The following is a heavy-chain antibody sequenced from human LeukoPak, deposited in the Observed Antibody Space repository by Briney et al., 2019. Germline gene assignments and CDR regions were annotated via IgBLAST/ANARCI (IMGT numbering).Heavy chain of an antibody. Sequence: PGGSLRLSCAAPGFTFSRYWMHWVRQAPEKGLVWVSRISGDGSSTTYAHSVKGRFTISRDNAKNTLYLQMNSLRAEDTAVYYCARDLSWFGEFDYWGQGTLVTVSS. D-gene: IGHD3-10*01. CDR1: GFTFSRYW. CDR2: ISGDGSST. V-gene: IGHV3-74*01. CDR3: ARDLSWFGEFDY. J-gene: IGHJ4*02.